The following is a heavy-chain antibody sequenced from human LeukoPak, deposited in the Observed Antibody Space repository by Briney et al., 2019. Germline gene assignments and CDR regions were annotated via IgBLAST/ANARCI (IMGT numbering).Heavy chain of an antibody. CDR2: INHSGST. J-gene: IGHJ6*02. D-gene: IGHD4-11*01. Sequence: SETLSLTCAVYGGSFSGYYWSWIRQPPGKGLEWIGEINHSGSTNYNPSLKSRVTISVDTSKNQFSLKLSSVTAADTAVYYCVRGGSNYVYYYYGMDVWGQGTTVTVSS. CDR3: VRGGSNYVYYYYGMDV. V-gene: IGHV4-34*01. CDR1: GGSFSGYY.